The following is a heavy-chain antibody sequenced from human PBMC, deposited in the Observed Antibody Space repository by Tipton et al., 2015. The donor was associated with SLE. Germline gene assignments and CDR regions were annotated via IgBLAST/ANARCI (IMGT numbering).Heavy chain of an antibody. CDR2: ISAYNGNT. J-gene: IGHJ5*02. V-gene: IGHV1-18*01. CDR1: GYTFTSYG. CDR3: ARDLRYCTGGVCYTDDNWFDP. Sequence: QVQLVQSGAEVKKPGASVKVSCKASGYTFTSYGISWVRQAPGQGLEWMGGISAYNGNTNYAQKLQGRVTMPTDTSTSTAYMELRSLRSDDTAVYYCARDLRYCTGGVCYTDDNWFDPWGQGTLVTVSS. D-gene: IGHD2-8*02.